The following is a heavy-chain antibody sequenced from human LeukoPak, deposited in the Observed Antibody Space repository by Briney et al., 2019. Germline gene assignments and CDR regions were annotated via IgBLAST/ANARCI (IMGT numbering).Heavy chain of an antibody. J-gene: IGHJ6*03. CDR1: GGSFSGYY. Sequence: SETLSLTCAVYGGSFSGYYWSWIRQPAGKGLEWIGRIYTSGSTNYNPSLKSRVTMSVDTSKNQFFLKLSSVTAADTAVYYCTLTIFGVVIDNPRYYMDVWGKGTTVTVSS. D-gene: IGHD3-3*01. CDR3: TLTIFGVVIDNPRYYMDV. V-gene: IGHV4-59*10. CDR2: IYTSGST.